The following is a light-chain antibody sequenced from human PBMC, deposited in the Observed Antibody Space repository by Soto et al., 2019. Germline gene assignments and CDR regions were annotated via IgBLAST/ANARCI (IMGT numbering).Light chain of an antibody. CDR1: QGIGSY. J-gene: IGKJ5*01. CDR2: GIY. Sequence: AIRMTQSPSSFSASTGDRVTITCRASQGIGSYLAWYQHTPGKAPKLXIYGIYSLQSGVPSRFSGSGSRTEFTLTISSLQPEDFATYYCQQVNSYTPTFGQGTRLEI. CDR3: QQVNSYTPT. V-gene: IGKV1-8*01.